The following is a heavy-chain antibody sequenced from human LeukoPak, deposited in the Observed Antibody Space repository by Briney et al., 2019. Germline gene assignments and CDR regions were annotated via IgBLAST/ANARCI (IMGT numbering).Heavy chain of an antibody. D-gene: IGHD4-11*01. CDR1: GGSISSGSYY. Sequence: PSETLSLTCTVSGGSISSGSYYWSWIRQPAGKGLEWIGRINTSGSTNYNPSLKSRVTISVDTSENQFSLKLSSVTAADTAVYYCASIQSYYFGLDVWGQGTTVTVSS. CDR3: ASIQSYYFGLDV. V-gene: IGHV4-61*02. CDR2: INTSGST. J-gene: IGHJ6*02.